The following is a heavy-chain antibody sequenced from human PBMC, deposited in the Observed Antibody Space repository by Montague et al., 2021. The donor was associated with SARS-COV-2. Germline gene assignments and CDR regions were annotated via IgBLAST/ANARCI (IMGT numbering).Heavy chain of an antibody. CDR2: MYNSRSS. CDR3: AREGIPTPGAEWKILHYHGMDV. J-gene: IGHJ6*02. V-gene: IGHV4-59*13. Sequence: SETLSLTCTVSGGSISAYYWSWIRQPPGKGLEWIAYMYNSRSSNYIPSLKSRVSISVDTSKSQFSLKLTSVTAADTAVYYCAREGIPTPGAEWKILHYHGMDVWGQGTTVTVSS. D-gene: IGHD1-14*01. CDR1: GGSISAYY.